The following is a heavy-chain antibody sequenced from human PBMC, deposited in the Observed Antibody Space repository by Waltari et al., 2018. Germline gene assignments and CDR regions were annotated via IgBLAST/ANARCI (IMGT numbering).Heavy chain of an antibody. J-gene: IGHJ4*02. CDR3: ARQYYYGSGSLLNYFDY. V-gene: IGHV4-39*01. Sequence: QLQLQESGPGLVKPSETLSLTCTVSGGSISSSSYYWGWIRQPPGKGLEWIGSIYYSGSTYYNPSLKGRVTISVDTSKNQFSLKLSSVTAADTAVYYCARQYYYGSGSLLNYFDYWGQGTLVTVSS. D-gene: IGHD3-10*01. CDR2: IYYSGST. CDR1: GGSISSSSYY.